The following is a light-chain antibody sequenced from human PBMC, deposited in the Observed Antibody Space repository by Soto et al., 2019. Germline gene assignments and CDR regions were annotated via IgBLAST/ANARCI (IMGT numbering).Light chain of an antibody. CDR3: AAWDDSLNAYV. V-gene: IGLV1-44*01. Sequence: QSALTQPPSASGTPGQRVTISCSGSSSNIGSNTVNWYQQLPGTAPKLLIYSINQRPSGVPDRFSGSKSGTSASLAISGLQSEDEADYYCAAWDDSLNAYVFGTGTKVTVL. CDR2: SIN. CDR1: SSNIGSNT. J-gene: IGLJ1*01.